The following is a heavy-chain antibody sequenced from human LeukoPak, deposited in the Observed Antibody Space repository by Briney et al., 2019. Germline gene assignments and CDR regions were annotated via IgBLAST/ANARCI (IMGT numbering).Heavy chain of an antibody. CDR3: ARRGHGYGSPFDY. CDR2: IYSGGST. Sequence: GGSLRLSCAASGFTFSNYWMSWVRQAPGKGLEWVSMIYSGGSTYYADSVKGRFTISRGNSKNTLDLQMNSLRAEDTAVYYCARRGHGYGSPFDYWGQGTLVTVSS. D-gene: IGHD5-18*01. V-gene: IGHV3-66*04. J-gene: IGHJ4*02. CDR1: GFTFSNYW.